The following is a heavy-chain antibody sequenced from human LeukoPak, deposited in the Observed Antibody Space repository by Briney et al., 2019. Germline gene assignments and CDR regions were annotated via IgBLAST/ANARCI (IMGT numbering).Heavy chain of an antibody. CDR2: TYYSGST. Sequence: SETLSLTCTVSGGSISSYYWSWIRQPPGKGLEWIGYTYYSGSTNYNPSLKSRVTISVDTSKNQFSLKLSSVTAADTAVYYCARGSSSSHPDYWGQGTLVTVSS. J-gene: IGHJ4*02. CDR1: GGSISSYY. D-gene: IGHD6-13*01. CDR3: ARGSSSSHPDY. V-gene: IGHV4-59*01.